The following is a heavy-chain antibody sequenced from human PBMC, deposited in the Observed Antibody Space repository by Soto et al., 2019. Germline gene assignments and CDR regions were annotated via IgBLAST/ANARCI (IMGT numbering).Heavy chain of an antibody. D-gene: IGHD5-12*01. CDR1: GDSVSSNSAA. J-gene: IGHJ6*02. Sequence: SQTLSLTCAISGDSVSSNSAAWNWIRQSPSRGLEWLGRTYYRSKWYNDYAVSVKSRITINPDTSKNQFSLQLNSVTPEDTAVYYCARDHSGYEEFVVYYYSCMDVPGPATTGT. CDR2: TYYRSKWYN. V-gene: IGHV6-1*01. CDR3: ARDHSGYEEFVVYYYSCMDV.